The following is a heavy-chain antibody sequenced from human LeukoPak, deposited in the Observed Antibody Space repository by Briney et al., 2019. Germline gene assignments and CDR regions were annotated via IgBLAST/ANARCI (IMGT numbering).Heavy chain of an antibody. CDR2: IVVGSGNT. D-gene: IGHD2-2*01. V-gene: IGHV1-58*01. CDR1: GFTFTSSA. J-gene: IGHJ4*02. CDR3: AADPVDVVVPAAIQGGY. Sequence: ASVKVSCKASGFTFTSSAVQWVRQARGQRLEWIGWIVVGSGNTNYAQKFQERVTITRDMSTSTAYMELSSLRSEDTAVYYCAADPVDVVVPAAIQGGYWGQGTLVTVSS.